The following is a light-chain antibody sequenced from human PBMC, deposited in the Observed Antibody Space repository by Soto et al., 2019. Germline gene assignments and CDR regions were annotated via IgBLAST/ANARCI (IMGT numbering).Light chain of an antibody. V-gene: IGKV1-13*02. CDR3: QQFQSYALT. J-gene: IGKJ4*01. CDR1: QGISSA. CDR2: DAT. Sequence: AIQLTQSPSSLSASVGDRVTITCRASQGISSALAWYQHKPGRAPRLLIYDATSLQSGVSSRFSGSGSGTDFTLTTSSLQPENFETYYCQQFQSYALTFGGGNKLEIK.